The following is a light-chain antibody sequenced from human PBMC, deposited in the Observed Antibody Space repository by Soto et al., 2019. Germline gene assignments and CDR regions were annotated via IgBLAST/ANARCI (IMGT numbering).Light chain of an antibody. V-gene: IGLV2-14*01. CDR1: SSDVGGYNY. CDR3: RSYSSTGSLRV. J-gene: IGLJ2*01. Sequence: QSALTQPASVSGSPGQSITISCTGTSSDVGGYNYVSWYQQHPGKAPKLMIYDVSNRPSGVSNRFSGSKSGTTASLAISGLQAEDEADYYCRSYSSTGSLRVFGGGTKLTVL. CDR2: DVS.